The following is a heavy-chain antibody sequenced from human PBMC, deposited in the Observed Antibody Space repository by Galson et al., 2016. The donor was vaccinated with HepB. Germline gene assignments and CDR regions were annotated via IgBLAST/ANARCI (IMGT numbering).Heavy chain of an antibody. CDR3: ARSDYGMTLNWFDP. V-gene: IGHV4-31*03. Sequence: TLSLTCTVSGASISSAANYWSWIRQRPGTGLEWIGYIYSSVTTYSNPSLRSRVTISVATSKNQFSLKLTSITAADTAVYYCARSDYGMTLNWFDPWGKGTLVTVSS. CDR1: GASISSAANY. D-gene: IGHD4-17*01. J-gene: IGHJ5*02. CDR2: IYSSVTT.